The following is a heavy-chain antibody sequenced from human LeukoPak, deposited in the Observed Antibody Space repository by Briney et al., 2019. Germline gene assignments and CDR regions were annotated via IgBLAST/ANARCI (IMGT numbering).Heavy chain of an antibody. V-gene: IGHV4-34*01. J-gene: IGHJ5*02. CDR1: GGSFSGYY. CDR3: ARGSPPQTQLCSRGSAP. CDR2: INHSGST. D-gene: IGHD5-18*01. Sequence: SETLSLTCAVYGGSFSGYYWSWIRQPPGKGLEWIGEINHSGSTNYNPSLKSRVTISVDTSKNQFSLKLSSVTAADTAVYYCARGSPPQTQLCSRGSAPWGREP.